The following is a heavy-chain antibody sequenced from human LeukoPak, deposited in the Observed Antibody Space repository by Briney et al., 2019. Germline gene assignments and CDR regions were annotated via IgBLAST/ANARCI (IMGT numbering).Heavy chain of an antibody. V-gene: IGHV1-46*01. CDR3: ASPPYYYDSSGYYYLAY. CDR2: INPSGGST. CDR1: GYTFTSYY. D-gene: IGHD3-22*01. Sequence: ASVKVSCKASGYTFTSYYMHWVRQAPGQGLEWMGIINPSGGSTNYAQKFQGRVTITTDESTSTAYMELSSLRSEDTAVYYCASPPYYYDSSGYYYLAYWGQGTLVTVSS. J-gene: IGHJ4*02.